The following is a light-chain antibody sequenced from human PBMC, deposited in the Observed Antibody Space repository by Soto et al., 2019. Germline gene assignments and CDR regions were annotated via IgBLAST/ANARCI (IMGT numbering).Light chain of an antibody. V-gene: IGKV1-12*01. CDR2: GAS. Sequence: DIPMTQSPSSVSASIGDRVTITCRASQGISTWLAWYQQKPGKAPNLLIYGASRLQSGVPSRFSGSGSGTDFTLTISSLQPEDFATYYCQQANTFPITFGQGTRLEIK. J-gene: IGKJ5*01. CDR3: QQANTFPIT. CDR1: QGISTW.